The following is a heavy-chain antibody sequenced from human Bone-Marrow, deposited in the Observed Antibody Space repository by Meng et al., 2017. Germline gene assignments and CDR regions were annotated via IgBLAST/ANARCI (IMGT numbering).Heavy chain of an antibody. V-gene: IGHV4-61*01. CDR1: GGPGSSGSYY. J-gene: IGHJ4*02. CDR2: IYYSGST. D-gene: IGHD6-6*01. Sequence: QGQLEEAGPRLLRPSGTLSLTCHVSGGPGSSGSYYWSWIRQPPGKGLEWIGHIYYSGSTNYNPSLKSRVTISVDTSRNQFSLKLSSVTAADTAVYFCARSSTSPASYFFDYWGQGTLVTVSS. CDR3: ARSSTSPASYFFDY.